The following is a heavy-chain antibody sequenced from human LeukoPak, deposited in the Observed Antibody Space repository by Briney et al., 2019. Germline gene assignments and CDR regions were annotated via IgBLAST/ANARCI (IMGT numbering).Heavy chain of an antibody. D-gene: IGHD3-10*01. CDR1: GFTFSSYG. Sequence: GGSLRLSCAASGFTFSSYGMEWVRQVPGKGLEWVAFILNDGTTKYYADSVKGRFTISRDNSRNTLYMQMNSLRAEDTAVYYCAKDLGTMVRGVIISSYMDVWGKGTTVTVSS. CDR2: ILNDGTTK. CDR3: AKDLGTMVRGVIISSYMDV. V-gene: IGHV3-30*02. J-gene: IGHJ6*03.